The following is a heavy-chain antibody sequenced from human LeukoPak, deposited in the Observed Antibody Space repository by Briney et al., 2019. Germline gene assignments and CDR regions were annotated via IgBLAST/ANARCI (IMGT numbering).Heavy chain of an antibody. V-gene: IGHV3-53*01. D-gene: IGHD2-21*01. J-gene: IGHJ4*02. CDR3: VMAPPGD. Sequence: QAGGSLRLSCAVSGFSVSDKHMAWVRQAPGKGLKWASVINSGGDTNYADSVKGRFTISRDISKNTVFLQTDNLSSDDTAVYYCVMAPPGDWGLGTLVTVSS. CDR2: INSGGDT. CDR1: GFSVSDKH.